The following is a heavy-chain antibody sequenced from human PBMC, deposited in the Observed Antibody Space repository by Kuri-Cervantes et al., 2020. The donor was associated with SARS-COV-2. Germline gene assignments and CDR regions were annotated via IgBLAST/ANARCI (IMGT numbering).Heavy chain of an antibody. CDR2: TTDDGTNK. V-gene: IGHV3-30-3*01. CDR1: GFTFSSYA. J-gene: IGHJ2*01. Sequence: GESLKIPCAASGFTFSSYAMHLVRQAPGKGLEWVAVTTDDGTNKYYADSVKGRFTISRDNSKNTLYLQMNSLRTEDTAVYNCARGFELLQYFDLWGRGTLVTVSS. CDR3: ARGFELLQYFDL. D-gene: IGHD1-7*01.